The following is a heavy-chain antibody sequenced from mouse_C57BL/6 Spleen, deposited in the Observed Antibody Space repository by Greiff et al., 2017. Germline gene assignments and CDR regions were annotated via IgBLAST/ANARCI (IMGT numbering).Heavy chain of an antibody. CDR2: IYWDDDK. V-gene: IGHV8-12*01. CDR1: GFSLSTSGMG. J-gene: IGHJ1*03. D-gene: IGHD1-1*01. Sequence: QVTLKECGPGILQSSQTLSLTCSFSGFSLSTSGMGVSWIRQPSGKGLEWLAHIYWDDDKRYNPSLKSRLTISKDTSRNQVFLKITSVDTADTATYYCALNYYGSSYDWYFDVWGTGTTVTGSS. CDR3: ALNYYGSSYDWYFDV.